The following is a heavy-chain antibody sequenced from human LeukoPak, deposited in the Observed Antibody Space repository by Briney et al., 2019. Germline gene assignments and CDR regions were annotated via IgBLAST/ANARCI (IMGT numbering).Heavy chain of an antibody. D-gene: IGHD1-26*01. Sequence: PSETLSLTCTVSGGSISSGGYYWSWIRQHPGKGLEWIGYIYYSGSTYYNPSLKSRVTISVDTSKNQFSLKLSSVTAADTAVYYCARERVVGTSGFAFDIWGEGTMVTVSS. CDR3: ARERVVGTSGFAFDI. CDR1: GGSISSGGYY. CDR2: IYYSGST. V-gene: IGHV4-31*03. J-gene: IGHJ3*02.